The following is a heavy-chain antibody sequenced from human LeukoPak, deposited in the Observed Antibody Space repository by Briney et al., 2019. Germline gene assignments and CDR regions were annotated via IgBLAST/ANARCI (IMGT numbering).Heavy chain of an antibody. CDR3: ARPADFWSGYYGNLYFDY. J-gene: IGHJ4*02. V-gene: IGHV1-18*01. D-gene: IGHD3-3*01. CDR1: GYTFTSYG. CDR2: ISAYNGKT. Sequence: ASVKVSCKASGYTFTSYGISWVRQAPGQGLEWMGWISAYNGKTNYAQKLQGRVTMTTDTSTSTAYMELRSLRSDDTAVYYCARPADFWSGYYGNLYFDYWGQGTLVTVSS.